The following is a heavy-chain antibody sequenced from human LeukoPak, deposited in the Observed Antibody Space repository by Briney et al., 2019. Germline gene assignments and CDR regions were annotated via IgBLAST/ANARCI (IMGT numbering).Heavy chain of an antibody. J-gene: IGHJ4*02. D-gene: IGHD3-16*01. CDR2: IYTSGST. CDR3: ARDSPSYDPLGGYYFDY. CDR1: GGSISSYY. V-gene: IGHV4-4*07. Sequence: PSETLSLTCTVSGGSISSYYWSWIRQPAGKGLEWIGRIYTSGSTNYNPSLKSRVTMSVDTSKNQFSLKLSSVTAADTAVYYCARDSPSYDPLGGYYFDYWGQGALVPVSS.